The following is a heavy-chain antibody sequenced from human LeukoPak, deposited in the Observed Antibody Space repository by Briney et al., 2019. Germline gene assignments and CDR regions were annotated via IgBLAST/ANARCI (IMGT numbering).Heavy chain of an antibody. CDR1: GFTFSSYA. V-gene: IGHV3-30-3*01. CDR2: ISYDGSNK. CDR3: ARDWGSTFDY. Sequence: PGRSLRLSCAASGFTFSSYAMHWVRQAPGKGLEWVAVISYDGSNKYYADSVKGRLTISRDNSKNTLCLQMNSLRAEDTAVYYCARDWGSTFDYWGQGTLVTVSS. D-gene: IGHD3-16*01. J-gene: IGHJ4*02.